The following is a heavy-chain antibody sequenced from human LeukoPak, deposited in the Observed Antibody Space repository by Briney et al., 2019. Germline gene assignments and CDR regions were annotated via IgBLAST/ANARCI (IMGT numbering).Heavy chain of an antibody. CDR3: ATYRTGIVLMVYATGGEDAFDI. CDR2: IIPILGIA. Sequence: SVKVSCKASGGTFSGYAISWVRQAPGQGLEWMGRIIPILGIANYAQKFQGRVTITADKSTSTAYMELSSLRSEDTAVYYCATYRTGIVLMVYATGGEDAFDIWGQGTMVTVSS. V-gene: IGHV1-69*04. J-gene: IGHJ3*02. D-gene: IGHD2-8*01. CDR1: GGTFSGYA.